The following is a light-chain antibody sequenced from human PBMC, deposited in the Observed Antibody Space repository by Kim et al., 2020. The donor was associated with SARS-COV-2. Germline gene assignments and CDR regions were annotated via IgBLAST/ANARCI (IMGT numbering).Light chain of an antibody. CDR1: SSDVGGYNY. CDR3: CSYTSSSTWV. CDR2: DVN. Sequence: SELTQPASVSGSPGQSITISCTGTSSDVGGYNYVSWYQQHPGKAPKLVIYDVNNRPSGVSDRFSGSKSGNTASLAISGLQAEDEADYYCCSYTSSSTWV. J-gene: IGLJ3*02. V-gene: IGLV2-14*03.